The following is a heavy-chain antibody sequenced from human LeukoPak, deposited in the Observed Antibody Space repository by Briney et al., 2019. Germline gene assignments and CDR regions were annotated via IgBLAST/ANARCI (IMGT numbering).Heavy chain of an antibody. J-gene: IGHJ6*02. CDR1: GYTLTELS. CDR2: FDPEDGET. Sequence: ASVKVSCKVSGYTLTELSMHWVRQAPGKGLEWMGGFDPEDGETIYAQKFQGRVTMTEDTSTDTAYMELSSLRSEDTAVYYCATSPSQYSSSWYYYYGMDVWGQGTTVTVSS. V-gene: IGHV1-24*01. CDR3: ATSPSQYSSSWYYYYGMDV. D-gene: IGHD6-13*01.